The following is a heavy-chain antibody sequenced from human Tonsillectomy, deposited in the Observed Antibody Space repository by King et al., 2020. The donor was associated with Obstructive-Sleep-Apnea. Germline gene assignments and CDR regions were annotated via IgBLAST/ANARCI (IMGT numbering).Heavy chain of an antibody. J-gene: IGHJ6*02. V-gene: IGHV3-66*01. D-gene: IGHD2-8*02. Sequence: VQLVESGGGLVQPGGSLRLSCAASGFTVSSKYMSWVRQAPGKGLELVSFIYAVGSTYYADSVKGRFTISRDNSKNTVYLQMKSLRAEDTAVYFCARDLVMDVWGQGTTVTVSS. CDR3: ARDLVMDV. CDR1: GFTVSSKY. CDR2: IYAVGST.